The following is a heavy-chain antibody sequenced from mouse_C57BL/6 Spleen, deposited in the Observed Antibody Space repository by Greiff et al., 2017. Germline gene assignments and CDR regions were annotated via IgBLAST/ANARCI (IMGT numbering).Heavy chain of an antibody. CDR3: ARFYYGSSYYAMDY. Sequence: EVQLQQSGPVLVKPGASVKMSCKASGYTFTDYYMNWVKQSPGKSLEWIGVINPYNGGTSYNQKFKGKATLTVDKSSSTAYMELNSLTSEDSAVYYCARFYYGSSYYAMDYWGQGTSVTVSS. J-gene: IGHJ4*01. V-gene: IGHV1-19*01. CDR1: GYTFTDYY. CDR2: INPYNGGT. D-gene: IGHD1-1*01.